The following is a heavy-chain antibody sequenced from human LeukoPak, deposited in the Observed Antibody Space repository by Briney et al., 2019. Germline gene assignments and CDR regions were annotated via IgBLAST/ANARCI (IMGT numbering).Heavy chain of an antibody. Sequence: SVKVSCKASGGTFSSYAISWVRQAPGQGLEWMGRTIPTLGIANYAQKFQGRVTITADKSTSTAYMELSSLRSEDTAVYYCARELTGGSCYYWGQGTLVTVSS. D-gene: IGHD2-15*01. V-gene: IGHV1-69*04. CDR3: ARELTGGSCYY. J-gene: IGHJ4*02. CDR2: TIPTLGIA. CDR1: GGTFSSYA.